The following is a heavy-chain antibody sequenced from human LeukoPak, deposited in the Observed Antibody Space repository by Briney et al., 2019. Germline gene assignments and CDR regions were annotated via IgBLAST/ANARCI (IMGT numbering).Heavy chain of an antibody. CDR3: ARDHGGGIAVAGTERAYYFDY. V-gene: IGHV6-1*01. Sequence: SQTLSLTCAISGDSGSSNSAAWNWIRQAPARGLELLGSTYYRSKWYNDYAVAVNSRITINPKTSQNHFSLQLHSVTPEDAAVYYCARDHGGGIAVAGTERAYYFDYWGQGTLVTVSS. J-gene: IGHJ4*02. D-gene: IGHD6-19*01. CDR2: TYYRSKWYN. CDR1: GDSGSSNSAA.